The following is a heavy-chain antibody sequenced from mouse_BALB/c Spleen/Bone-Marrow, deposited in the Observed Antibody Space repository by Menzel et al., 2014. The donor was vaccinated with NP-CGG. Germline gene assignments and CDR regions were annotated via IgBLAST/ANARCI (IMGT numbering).Heavy chain of an antibody. J-gene: IGHJ4*01. CDR2: IWAGGGT. D-gene: IGHD2-2*01. V-gene: IGHV2-9*02. CDR1: GFSLTTYG. CDR3: ARDRECGYYYVMDY. Sequence: QVQLQQSGPGLAAPSQSLSITCTVSGFSLTTYGVHWARQTPGKGLEWLGVIWAGGGTNYNSALMSRLSISKDNSKSQVFLKMNSLQIDDRAMYYCARDRECGYYYVMDYWGQGTSITVSS.